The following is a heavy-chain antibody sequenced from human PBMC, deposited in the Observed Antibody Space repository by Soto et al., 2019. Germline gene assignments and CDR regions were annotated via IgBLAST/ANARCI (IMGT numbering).Heavy chain of an antibody. CDR3: ARRSSSEWLIVDPSAFDI. J-gene: IGHJ3*02. D-gene: IGHD6-13*01. Sequence: GESLKISCKGSGYSFTSYWIGWVRQMPGKGLEWMGIIYPGDSDTRYSPSFQGQVTISADKSISTAYLQWSSLKASDTAMYYCARRSSSEWLIVDPSAFDIWGQGTMVTVSS. CDR1: GYSFTSYW. V-gene: IGHV5-51*01. CDR2: IYPGDSDT.